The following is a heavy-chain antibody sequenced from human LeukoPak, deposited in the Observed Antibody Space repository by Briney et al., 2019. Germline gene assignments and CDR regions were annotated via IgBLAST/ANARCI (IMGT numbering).Heavy chain of an antibody. D-gene: IGHD3-16*01. CDR1: GYIFTDNG. CDR3: ARDKDYRFDY. V-gene: IGHV1-18*01. J-gene: IGHJ4*02. CDR2: ISADSGNT. Sequence: ASVKVSCKTSGYIFTDNGISWVRQAPGEGLEWMGWISADSGNTKYAQRFQGRVAMTTETSSSTVYMELRSLRSDDTAVYYCARDKDYRFDYWSQGTLVTVPS.